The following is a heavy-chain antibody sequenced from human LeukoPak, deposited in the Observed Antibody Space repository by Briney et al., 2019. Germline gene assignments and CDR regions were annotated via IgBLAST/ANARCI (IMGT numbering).Heavy chain of an antibody. CDR3: ARYIAAFRPGAFDI. V-gene: IGHV4-4*07. CDR2: IYTSGST. CDR1: GGSISSYY. J-gene: IGHJ3*02. D-gene: IGHD6-6*01. Sequence: SETLSLTCTVSGGSISSYYWSWIRQPAGKGLEWIGRIYTSGSTNYNPSLKSRVTMSVDTSKNQFSLKLSSVTAADTAVYYCARYIAAFRPGAFDIWGQGTMVTVSS.